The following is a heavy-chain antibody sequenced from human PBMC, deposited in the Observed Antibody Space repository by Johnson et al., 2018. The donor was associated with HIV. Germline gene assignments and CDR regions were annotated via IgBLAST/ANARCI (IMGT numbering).Heavy chain of an antibody. Sequence: QMLLVESGGGVVQPGRSLRLSCAASGFTFSSYAIHWVRQAPGKGLEWVAILSYDGSNKYYADSVKGRFTISRDNSKNTLYLQMNSLRAEDTAVYYCARGLAADAFDIWGQGTMVTVSS. J-gene: IGHJ3*02. CDR2: LSYDGSNK. V-gene: IGHV3-30*04. CDR3: ARGLAADAFDI. CDR1: GFTFSSYA. D-gene: IGHD6-13*01.